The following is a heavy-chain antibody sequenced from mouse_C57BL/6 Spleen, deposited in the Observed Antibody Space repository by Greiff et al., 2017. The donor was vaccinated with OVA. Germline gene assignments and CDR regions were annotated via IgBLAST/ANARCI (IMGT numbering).Heavy chain of an antibody. CDR2: ISDGGSYT. J-gene: IGHJ2*01. D-gene: IGHD1-1*01. Sequence: EVQVVESGGGLVKPGGSLKLSCAASGFTFSSYAMSWVRQTPEKRLEWVATISDGGSYTYYPDNVKGRFTISRDNAKNNLYLQMSHLKSEDTAMYYCARDDYYGSSSDYWGQGTTLTVSS. CDR1: GFTFSSYA. CDR3: ARDDYYGSSSDY. V-gene: IGHV5-4*01.